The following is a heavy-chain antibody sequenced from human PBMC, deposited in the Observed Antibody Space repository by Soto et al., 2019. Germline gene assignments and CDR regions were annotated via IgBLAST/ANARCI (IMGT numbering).Heavy chain of an antibody. D-gene: IGHD2-15*01. V-gene: IGHV1-69*02. CDR1: GGTFSSYT. CDR2: IIPILGIA. CDR3: VLGSRVVVVVAATDGAFDI. J-gene: IGHJ3*02. Sequence: ASVKVSCKASGGTFSSYTISWVRQAPGQGLEWMGRIIPILGIANYAQKFQGRVTITADKSTSTAYMELSSLRSEDTAVYYCVLGSRVVVVVAATDGAFDIWGQGTMVTVSS.